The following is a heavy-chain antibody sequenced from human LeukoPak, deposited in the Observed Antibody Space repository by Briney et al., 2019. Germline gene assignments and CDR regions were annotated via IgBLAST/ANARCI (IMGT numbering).Heavy chain of an antibody. CDR1: GGSFSGYY. J-gene: IGHJ5*02. CDR2: INHSGST. D-gene: IGHD1-26*01. V-gene: IGHV4-34*01. CDR3: ARGPMVGATTNWFDP. Sequence: PSETLSLTCAVYGGSFSGYYWSWIRQPPGKGLEWIGEINHSGSTNYNPSLKSRVTISVDTSKNQFSLKLSSVTAADTAVYYCARGPMVGATTNWFDPWGQGTLVTVSS.